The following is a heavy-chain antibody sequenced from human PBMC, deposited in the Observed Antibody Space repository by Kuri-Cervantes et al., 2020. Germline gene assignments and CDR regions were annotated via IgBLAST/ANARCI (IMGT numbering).Heavy chain of an antibody. V-gene: IGHV3-33*01. CDR1: RFTFSSYG. D-gene: IGHD2-15*01. CDR3: ARYGGTGLKSVDAFDI. Sequence: GGSLRLSCAASRFTFSSYGMHWVRQAPGKGLEWVAVIWYDGSNKYYADSVKGRFTISRDNAKNSLYLQMNSLRAEDTAVYYCARYGGTGLKSVDAFDIWGQGTMVTVSS. CDR2: IWYDGSNK. J-gene: IGHJ3*02.